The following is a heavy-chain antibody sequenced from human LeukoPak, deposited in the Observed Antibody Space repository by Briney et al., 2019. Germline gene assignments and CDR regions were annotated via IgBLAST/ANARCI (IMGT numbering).Heavy chain of an antibody. Sequence: GGSLRLSCAASGFTFSSYSMNWVRQAPGKGLEWVSSISSSSSYIYYADSVKGRFTISRDNAKNSLYLQMNSLRAEDTAVYYCARGQDYYDSSGYWGDYWGQGTLVTVPS. CDR3: ARGQDYYDSSGYWGDY. CDR2: ISSSSSYI. CDR1: GFTFSSYS. D-gene: IGHD3-22*01. J-gene: IGHJ4*02. V-gene: IGHV3-21*01.